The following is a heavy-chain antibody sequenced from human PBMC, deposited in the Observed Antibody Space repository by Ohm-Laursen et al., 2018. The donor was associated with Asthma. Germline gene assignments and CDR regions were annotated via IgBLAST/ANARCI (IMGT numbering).Heavy chain of an antibody. Sequence: SLRLSCSAFGVAFTDSWTSWVRQLPGGSLEWVAKINPLGYEKYYMDSVRGRFTVSRDNAKNSLYLEMNSLRVEDTAVYYCVTDAWWSYVHWGLGTLVTVSS. D-gene: IGHD1-26*01. V-gene: IGHV3-7*01. CDR1: GVAFTDSW. J-gene: IGHJ4*02. CDR2: INPLGYEK. CDR3: VTDAWWSYVH.